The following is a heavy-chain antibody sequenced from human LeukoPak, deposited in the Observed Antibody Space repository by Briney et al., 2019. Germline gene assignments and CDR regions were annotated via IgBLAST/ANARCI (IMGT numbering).Heavy chain of an antibody. CDR3: ASSTIFGVVINPYYFDY. D-gene: IGHD3-3*01. J-gene: IGHJ4*02. V-gene: IGHV1-69*13. CDR2: IIPILGTA. CDR1: GGTFSSYA. Sequence: ASVKVSCKASGGTFSSYAISWVRQAPGQGLEWMGGIIPILGTANYAQKFQGRVTITADESTSTAYMELSSLRSEDTAVYYCASSTIFGVVINPYYFDYWGQGTLVTVSS.